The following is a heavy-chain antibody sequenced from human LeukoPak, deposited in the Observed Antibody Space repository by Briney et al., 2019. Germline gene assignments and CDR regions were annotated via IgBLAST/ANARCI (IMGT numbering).Heavy chain of an antibody. CDR3: ARVLRRDGYNRYFDY. CDR2: ISAYNGNT. Sequence: ASVKVSCKASGYTFTSYGISWVRQAPGQGLEWMGWISAYNGNTNYAQKFQGRVTMTRDTPITTAFMELSRLRSDDTAVYYCARVLRRDGYNRYFDYWGQGTLVTVSS. D-gene: IGHD5-24*01. J-gene: IGHJ4*02. CDR1: GYTFTSYG. V-gene: IGHV1-18*01.